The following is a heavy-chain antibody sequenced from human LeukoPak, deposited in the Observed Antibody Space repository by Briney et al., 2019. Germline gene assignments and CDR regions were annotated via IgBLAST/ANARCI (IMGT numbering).Heavy chain of an antibody. J-gene: IGHJ3*02. V-gene: IGHV4-59*12. CDR3: ARSDIAYYYDSSGYAFDI. Sequence: SETLSLTCTVSGGSITRYYWSWIRQPPGKGLDWIGYIYYSGSTNYNPSLKSRVTMSVDTSKNQFSLKLSSVTAADTAVYYCARSDIAYYYDSSGYAFDIWGQGTMVTVSS. CDR1: GGSITRYY. D-gene: IGHD3-22*01. CDR2: IYYSGST.